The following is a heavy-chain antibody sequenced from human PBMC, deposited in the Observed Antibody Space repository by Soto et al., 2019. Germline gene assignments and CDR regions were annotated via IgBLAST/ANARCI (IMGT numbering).Heavy chain of an antibody. J-gene: IGHJ4*02. CDR1: GYSISSSNW. D-gene: IGHD6-25*01. CDR2: IYYSGST. Sequence: QMQLQESGPGLVKPSDTLSLTCAVSGYSISSSNWWGWIRQPPGKGLEWIGYIYYSGSTYYTPSLMSRVTTAVHTTNNQFSLRLYSVTAVDTAVHYCASNPNSRDHFDYWGQGTLVTVSS. CDR3: ASNPNSRDHFDY. V-gene: IGHV4-28*01.